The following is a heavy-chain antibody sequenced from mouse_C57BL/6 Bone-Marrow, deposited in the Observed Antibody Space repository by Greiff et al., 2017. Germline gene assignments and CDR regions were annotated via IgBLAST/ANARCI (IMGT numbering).Heavy chain of an antibody. V-gene: IGHV1-64*01. D-gene: IGHD2-4*01. Sequence: VQLQQPGAELVKPGASVKLSCKASGYTFTSYWMHWVKQRPGQGLEWIGMIHPNSGSTNYNEKFKSKATLTVDKSSSTAYMQLSSLTSEDSAVYYCALSYYDYDGPFAYWGQGTLVTVSA. CDR1: GYTFTSYW. CDR2: IHPNSGST. CDR3: ALSYYDYDGPFAY. J-gene: IGHJ3*01.